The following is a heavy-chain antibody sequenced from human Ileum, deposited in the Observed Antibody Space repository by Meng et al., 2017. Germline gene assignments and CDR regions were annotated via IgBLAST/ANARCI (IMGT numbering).Heavy chain of an antibody. CDR3: AAFCSGGSCPDY. J-gene: IGHJ4*02. Sequence: QVQLQESGSGLAKPPETLSLTCTVSGASISSYYWTWIRQPPGKGLDWIGYIHYSGSTNYNPSLKSRITMSVDTSKNQVSLKLSSVTAADTAIYYCAAFCSGGSCPDYWGQGTLVTVSS. V-gene: IGHV4-59*01. CDR1: GASISSYY. CDR2: IHYSGST. D-gene: IGHD2-15*01.